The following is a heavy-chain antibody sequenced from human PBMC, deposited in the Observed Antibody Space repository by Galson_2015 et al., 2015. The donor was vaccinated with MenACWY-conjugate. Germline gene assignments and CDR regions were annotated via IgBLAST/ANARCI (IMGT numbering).Heavy chain of an antibody. J-gene: IGHJ6*03. CDR1: GFTFNTYW. CDR3: TRDRNYYYMDV. CDR2: ISSDGDT. V-gene: IGHV3-74*01. Sequence: SLRLSCAASGFTFNTYWVHWVRQAPGMGLVWVSRISSDGDTIYADSVKGRFTISRDNAKNTLYLQMNSLRPEDTAVYYCTRDRNYYYMDVWGKGTPVTVSS.